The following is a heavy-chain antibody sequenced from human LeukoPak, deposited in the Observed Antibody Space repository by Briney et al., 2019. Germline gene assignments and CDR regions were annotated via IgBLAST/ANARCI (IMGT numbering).Heavy chain of an antibody. V-gene: IGHV3-23*01. CDR2: ISGGGGST. CDR1: GFTFSSYE. D-gene: IGHD2-2*01. CDR3: AKFGFCSSTSCPAPY. Sequence: GGSLRLSCAASGFTFSSYEMNWVRQAPGKGLEWVSAISGGGGSTYYADSVKGRFTISRDNSENTLYLQMNSLRAEDTAVYYCAKFGFCSSTSCPAPYWGQGTLVTVSS. J-gene: IGHJ4*02.